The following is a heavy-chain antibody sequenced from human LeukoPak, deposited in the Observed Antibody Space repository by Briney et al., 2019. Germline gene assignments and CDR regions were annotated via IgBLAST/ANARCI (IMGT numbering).Heavy chain of an antibody. D-gene: IGHD3-10*02. J-gene: IGHJ6*04. CDR3: AELGITTIGGV. CDR2: ISSSGSTI. CDR1: GFTFSSYE. Sequence: PSGGSLRLSCAASGFTFSSYEMNWVRQAPGKGLEWVSYISSSGSTIYYADSVKGRLTISRDNAKNSLYLQMNSLRAEDTAVYYCAELGITTIGGVWGKGTTVTISS. V-gene: IGHV3-48*03.